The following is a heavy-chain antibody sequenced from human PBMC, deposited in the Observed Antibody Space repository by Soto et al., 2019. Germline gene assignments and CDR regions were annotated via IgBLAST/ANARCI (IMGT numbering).Heavy chain of an antibody. CDR3: ARSSGYYLNWFDP. CDR1: GGSISSSSFY. J-gene: IGHJ5*02. V-gene: IGHV4-39*01. Sequence: SETLSLTCTVSGGSISSSSFYWGWIRQPPGKGLEWVGNIYYSGSTYYNPSLKSRVTMSVDTSKNQFSLKLSSVTAADTAVYYCARSSGYYLNWFDPWGQGILVTVSS. D-gene: IGHD3-22*01. CDR2: IYYSGST.